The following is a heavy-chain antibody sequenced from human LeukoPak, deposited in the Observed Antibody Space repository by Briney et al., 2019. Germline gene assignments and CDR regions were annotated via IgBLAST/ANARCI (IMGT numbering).Heavy chain of an antibody. Sequence: GGSLRLSCAASGFTFSSYSMEWVRQAPGKGLEWVSSISSGSSYIYYADSVKGRFTVSRDNAKNSLYLQMSSLRDEDTAVYYCARDYDSSAEEYFDYWGQGTLVTVSS. J-gene: IGHJ4*02. D-gene: IGHD3-22*01. CDR2: ISSGSSYI. CDR3: ARDYDSSAEEYFDY. CDR1: GFTFSSYS. V-gene: IGHV3-21*01.